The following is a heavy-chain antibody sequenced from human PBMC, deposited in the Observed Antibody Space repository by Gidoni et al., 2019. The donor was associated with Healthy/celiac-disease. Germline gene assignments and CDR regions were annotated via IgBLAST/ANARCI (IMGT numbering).Heavy chain of an antibody. J-gene: IGHJ3*02. CDR2: SSSSSSTI. CDR3: ARDDDSLGAVAGNCAFDI. V-gene: IGHV3-48*01. Sequence: EVQLVESGGGLVQPGGSLRLSCAASGFTSSSYSMNWVRQAPGKGLEWVSYSSSSSSTIYYADSVKGRFTISRDNAKNSLYLQMNSLRAEDTAVYYCARDDDSLGAVAGNCAFDIWGQGTMVTVSS. D-gene: IGHD6-19*01. CDR1: GFTSSSYS.